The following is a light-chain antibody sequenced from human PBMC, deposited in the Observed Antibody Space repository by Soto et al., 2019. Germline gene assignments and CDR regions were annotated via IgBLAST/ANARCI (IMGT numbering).Light chain of an antibody. CDR3: MQSTQLPPT. CDR2: EVS. V-gene: IGKV2D-29*02. CDR1: QSLLHITGETF. J-gene: IGKJ5*01. Sequence: DVVMPQTPLSLSVAPGQPASISCKASQSLLHITGETFLFWYLQKPGQSPQLLIYEVSTRVSGVPDRFSGSGSGTDFTLEISRVETYYGGIYYCMQSTQLPPTCGQGTRLVIE.